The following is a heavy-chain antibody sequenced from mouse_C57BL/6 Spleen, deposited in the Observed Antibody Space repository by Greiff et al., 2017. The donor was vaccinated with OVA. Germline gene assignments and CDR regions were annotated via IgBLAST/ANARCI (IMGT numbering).Heavy chain of an antibody. CDR3: ARSVITTSGAMDY. D-gene: IGHD1-1*01. CDR1: GYTFTSYG. J-gene: IGHJ4*01. Sequence: VQLVESGAELARPGASVKLSCKASGYTFTSYGISWVKQRTGQGLEWIGEIYPRSGNTYYNEKFKGKATLTADKSSSTAYMELRSLTSEDSAVYFCARSVITTSGAMDYWGQGTSVTVSS. CDR2: IYPRSGNT. V-gene: IGHV1-81*01.